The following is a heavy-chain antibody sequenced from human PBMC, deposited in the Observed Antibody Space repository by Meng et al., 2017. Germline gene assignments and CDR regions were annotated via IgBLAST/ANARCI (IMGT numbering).Heavy chain of an antibody. V-gene: IGHV1-18*01. Sequence: QGQLVQSGAVGKRPGASVKVSCDTSGYTLSRDGFAWVRQTPEQGLEWLGWINVYSGITNYAQKFQGRVTMTTDTSTRTGYMELTSLTSDDTATYYCATRGNPYLNCWGQGTLVTVSS. J-gene: IGHJ4*02. CDR1: GYTLSRDG. CDR3: ATRGNPYLNC. CDR2: INVYSGIT.